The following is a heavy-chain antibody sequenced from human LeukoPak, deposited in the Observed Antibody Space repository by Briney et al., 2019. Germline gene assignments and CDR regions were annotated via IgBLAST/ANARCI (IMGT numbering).Heavy chain of an antibody. CDR3: VRENPYVQ. CDR2: IKEDGSKK. V-gene: IGHV3-7*01. CDR1: GFTFNSYW. J-gene: IGHJ4*02. D-gene: IGHD2-21*01. Sequence: PGGSLRLSCATSGFTFNSYWMDWVRQAPGKGLEWVAKIKEDGSKKDYVDSVKGRFIISRDNAKNSLYLEMNSLRADDTGVYYCVRENPYVQWGQGTLVTVSS.